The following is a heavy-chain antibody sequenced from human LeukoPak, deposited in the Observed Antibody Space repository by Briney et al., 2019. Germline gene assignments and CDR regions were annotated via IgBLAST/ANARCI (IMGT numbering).Heavy chain of an antibody. CDR3: ASIDSSSWYLLGYYYGMDV. J-gene: IGHJ6*02. CDR2: INHSGST. CDR1: GGSFSGYY. Sequence: SETLSLTCAVYGGSFSGYYWSWIRQPPGKGLEWIGEINHSGSTNYNRSLKSRVTISVDTSKNQFSLKLSSVTAADTAVYYCASIDSSSWYLLGYYYGMDVWGQGTTVTVSS. D-gene: IGHD6-13*01. V-gene: IGHV4-34*01.